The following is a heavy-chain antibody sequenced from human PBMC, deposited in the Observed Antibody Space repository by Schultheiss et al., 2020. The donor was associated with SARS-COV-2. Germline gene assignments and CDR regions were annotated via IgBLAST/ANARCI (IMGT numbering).Heavy chain of an antibody. Sequence: SETLSLTCAVSGYSISSGYYWGWIRQPPGKGLEWIGYIYYSGSTYYNPSLKSRVTISLDTSKNQFSLSLRSVTAADTAVYYCARGSIAAAGNGWWFDPWGQGTLVTVSS. J-gene: IGHJ5*02. CDR3: ARGSIAAAGNGWWFDP. CDR1: GYSISSGYY. CDR2: IYYSGST. D-gene: IGHD6-13*01. V-gene: IGHV4-38-2*01.